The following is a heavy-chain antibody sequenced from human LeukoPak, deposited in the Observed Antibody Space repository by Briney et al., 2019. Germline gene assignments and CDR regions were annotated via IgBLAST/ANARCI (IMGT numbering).Heavy chain of an antibody. D-gene: IGHD4-17*01. CDR1: GGSISSGGYY. Sequence: KPSQTLSLTCTVSGGSISSGGYYWSWIRQHPGKGLEWIGYIYYSGSTYYNPSLKSRVTISVDTSKNQFSLKLSSVTAADSAVYYCARDVFSPYGDVNHAFNIWGQGTMVTVSS. V-gene: IGHV4-31*03. J-gene: IGHJ3*02. CDR3: ARDVFSPYGDVNHAFNI. CDR2: IYYSGST.